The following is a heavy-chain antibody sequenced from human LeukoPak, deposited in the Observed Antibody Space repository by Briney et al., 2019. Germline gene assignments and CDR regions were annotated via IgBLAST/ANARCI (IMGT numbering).Heavy chain of an antibody. Sequence: ASVKVSCKASGYTFTHYAMSWVRQAPGQGLEWMGWIHPSTGNPTYAQGFTGRFVFSLDTSVSTTYLQISSLKAEDTAVYYCARAFQRLGELSLPDYWGQGTLVTVSS. CDR2: IHPSTGNP. V-gene: IGHV7-4-1*02. CDR3: ARAFQRLGELSLPDY. CDR1: GYTFTHYA. J-gene: IGHJ4*02. D-gene: IGHD3-16*02.